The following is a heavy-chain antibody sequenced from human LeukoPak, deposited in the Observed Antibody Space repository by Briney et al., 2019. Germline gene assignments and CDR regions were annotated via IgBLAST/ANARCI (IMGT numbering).Heavy chain of an antibody. J-gene: IGHJ4*02. CDR2: IYYSGST. D-gene: IGHD6-19*01. Sequence: IPSETLSLTCTVSGGSVSSSTYYWGWIRQPPGKGLQWIGSIYYSGSTYYIPSLKSRLTISLDTSKNQFSLKLSSVTAADTAVYYCARQNSVAGTSFGYWGQGTLVTVSS. CDR1: GGSVSSSTYY. CDR3: ARQNSVAGTSFGY. V-gene: IGHV4-39*01.